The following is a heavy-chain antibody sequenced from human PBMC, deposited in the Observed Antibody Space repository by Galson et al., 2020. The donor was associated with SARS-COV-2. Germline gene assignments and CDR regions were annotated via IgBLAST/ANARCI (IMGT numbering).Heavy chain of an antibody. D-gene: IGHD2-15*01. CDR3: ARRGGMVAWGY. CDR1: GASISSMSYY. CDR2: ASSSRST. J-gene: IGHJ4*02. Sequence: AETLRLPCTVSGASISSMSYYWGWIRQPPGKGREWIGSASSSRSTAYTPSLNSRLTISVDTTKNQFSLSLSSVPAADTAVYFCARRGGMVAWGYWGE. V-gene: IGHV4-39*01.